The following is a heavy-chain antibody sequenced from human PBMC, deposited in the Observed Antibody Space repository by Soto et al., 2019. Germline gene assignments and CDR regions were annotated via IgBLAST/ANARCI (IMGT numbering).Heavy chain of an antibody. CDR1: WGSISSDY. CDR3: AKYTGYESLFYFDS. J-gene: IGHJ4*01. V-gene: IGHV4-59*01. CDR2: IFHAGAI. Sequence: EPLCLRYIVSWGSISSDYCGCIRQPPGKGLEWIGYIFHAGAINYNPSLKSRVTISIDASEKQFSLNLTSVTAADTAFYYCAKYTGYESLFYFDSWGRGLQVTVSS. D-gene: IGHD5-12*01.